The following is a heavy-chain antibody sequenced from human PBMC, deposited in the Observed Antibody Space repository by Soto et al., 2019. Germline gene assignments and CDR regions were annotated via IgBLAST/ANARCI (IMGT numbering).Heavy chain of an antibody. V-gene: IGHV1-3*01. CDR3: ARDFAETGTNPLRVRGVIRVANWFDP. D-gene: IGHD3-10*01. J-gene: IGHJ5*02. CDR2: INAGNGNT. Sequence: ASVKVSCKASGYTFTSYAMHWVRQAPGQRLEWMGWINAGNGNTKYSQKFQGRVTITRDTSASTAYMELSSLRSEDTAVYYCARDFAETGTNPLRVRGVIRVANWFDPWGQGTLVTVSS. CDR1: GYTFTSYA.